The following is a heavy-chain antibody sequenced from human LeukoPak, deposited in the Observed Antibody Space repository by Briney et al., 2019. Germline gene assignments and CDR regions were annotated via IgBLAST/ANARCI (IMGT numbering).Heavy chain of an antibody. CDR2: IYYSGST. CDR3: AGVRVGADQYYFDY. V-gene: IGHV4-31*03. CDR1: GGSISSGGYY. J-gene: IGHJ4*02. D-gene: IGHD1-26*01. Sequence: SETLSLTCTVSGGSISSGGYYWSWIRQHPGKGLEWIGYIYYSGSTYYNPSLKSRVTISVDTSKNQFSLKLSSVTAADTAVYYCAGVRVGADQYYFDYWGQGTLVTVSS.